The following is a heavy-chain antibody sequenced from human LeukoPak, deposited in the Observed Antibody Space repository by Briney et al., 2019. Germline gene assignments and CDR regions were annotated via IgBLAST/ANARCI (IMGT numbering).Heavy chain of an antibody. CDR1: GGSISSYY. Sequence: SETQSLTCTVSGGSISSYYWSWIRQPPGKGLEWIGYIYYSGSTNYNPSLKSRVTISVDTSKNQFSLKLSSVTAADTAVYYCARGPNWGDYYYYYGMDVWGQGTTVTVSS. V-gene: IGHV4-59*08. D-gene: IGHD7-27*01. J-gene: IGHJ6*02. CDR3: ARGPNWGDYYYYYGMDV. CDR2: IYYSGST.